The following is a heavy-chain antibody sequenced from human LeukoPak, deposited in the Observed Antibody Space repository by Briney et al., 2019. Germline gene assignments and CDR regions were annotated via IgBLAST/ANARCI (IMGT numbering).Heavy chain of an antibody. CDR3: ARVRPAYYYDSSGYFWFDP. D-gene: IGHD3-22*01. CDR1: GFTFSSYA. Sequence: PGGSLRLSCAASGFTFSSYAMHWVRQAPGKGLEWVAVISYDGSNKYYADSVKGRFTISRDNSKNTLYLQMNSLRAEDTAVYYCARVRPAYYYDSSGYFWFDPWGQGTLVTVSS. CDR2: ISYDGSNK. J-gene: IGHJ5*02. V-gene: IGHV3-30-3*01.